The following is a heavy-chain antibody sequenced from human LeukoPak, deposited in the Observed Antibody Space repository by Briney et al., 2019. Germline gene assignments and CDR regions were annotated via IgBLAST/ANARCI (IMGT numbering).Heavy chain of an antibody. D-gene: IGHD1-26*01. CDR1: GFTFSSYG. Sequence: GGTLRLSCAASGFTFSSYGMSWVRQAPGKGPEWISYISSSSVIFYADSVKGRFSISRDNAKNSLFLQMNNLRDEDTAVYYCAKDSTLSGGYDYWGQGTLVTVSS. CDR3: AKDSTLSGGYDY. CDR2: ISSSSVI. V-gene: IGHV3-48*02. J-gene: IGHJ4*02.